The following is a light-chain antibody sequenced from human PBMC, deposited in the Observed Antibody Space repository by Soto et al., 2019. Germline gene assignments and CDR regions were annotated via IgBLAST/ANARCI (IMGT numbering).Light chain of an antibody. CDR2: AAS. J-gene: IGKJ2*01. Sequence: DIQMTQSPSSLSASVGDRVAITCRASQNIIFYLNWYQQKPGQAPRLLIYAASNLQSGVPSRFSGSGSGTEFTLTISSLQPEDFATYFCQQSYTTPVYTFGQGTKLEIK. CDR3: QQSYTTPVYT. V-gene: IGKV1-39*01. CDR1: QNIIFY.